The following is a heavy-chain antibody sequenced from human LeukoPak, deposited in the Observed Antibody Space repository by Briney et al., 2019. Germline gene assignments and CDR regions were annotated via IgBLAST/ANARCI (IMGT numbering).Heavy chain of an antibody. CDR2: IKYDGSEK. J-gene: IGHJ4*02. Sequence: GGSLRLSCAASGFTFSVSWMSWVRQAPGKGLEWVANIKYDGSEKYYVDSVKGRFTISRDNAKNSLYLQMNSLRAEDTAVYYCARVKIRRYYYDSSGYFDYWGQGALVTVSS. V-gene: IGHV3-7*01. D-gene: IGHD3-22*01. CDR1: GFTFSVSW. CDR3: ARVKIRRYYYDSSGYFDY.